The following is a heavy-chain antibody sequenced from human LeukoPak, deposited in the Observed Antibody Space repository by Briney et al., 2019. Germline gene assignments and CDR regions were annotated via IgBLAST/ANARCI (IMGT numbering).Heavy chain of an antibody. CDR3: AKPGDFRTAFDI. D-gene: IGHD3-3*01. Sequence: ASVKVSCKASGYTFTSYDINWVRQATGQGLEWMGWMNPNSGNTGYAQKFQGRVTMTRNTSISTAYMELSSLRSEDTAVYYCAKPGDFRTAFDIWGQGTMVTVSS. V-gene: IGHV1-8*01. CDR1: GYTFTSYD. J-gene: IGHJ3*02. CDR2: MNPNSGNT.